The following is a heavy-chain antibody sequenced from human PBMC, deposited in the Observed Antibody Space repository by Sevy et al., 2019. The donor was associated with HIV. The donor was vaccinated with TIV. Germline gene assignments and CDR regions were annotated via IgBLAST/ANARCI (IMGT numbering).Heavy chain of an antibody. CDR1: GDSISSSPYY. J-gene: IGHJ4*02. CDR2: IYYSGST. Sequence: SETLSLTCTVSGDSISSSPYYWGWIRQSHGKGLEWIGSIYYSGSTYYNPSLKSRVPISVDTSKNQFSLKLNSVTTADTAVYYCARQVGQLRFFDWSPGYFDYWGQGILFTVSS. D-gene: IGHD3-9*01. CDR3: ARQVGQLRFFDWSPGYFDY. V-gene: IGHV4-39*01.